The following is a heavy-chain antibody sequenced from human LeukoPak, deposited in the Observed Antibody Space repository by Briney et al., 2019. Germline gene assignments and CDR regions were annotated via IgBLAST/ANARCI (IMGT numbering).Heavy chain of an antibody. CDR2: INTNTGSP. Sequence: ASVKVSCKASGYTFTSYAMNWVRQAPGQGLEWMGWINTNTGSPTYAQGFTGRFVFSLDTSVSTAYLQISSLKAEDTAVYYCARDSALDYYDSSGSLGYWGQGTLVTVSS. CDR1: GYTFTSYA. J-gene: IGHJ4*02. CDR3: ARDSALDYYDSSGSLGY. D-gene: IGHD3-22*01. V-gene: IGHV7-4-1*02.